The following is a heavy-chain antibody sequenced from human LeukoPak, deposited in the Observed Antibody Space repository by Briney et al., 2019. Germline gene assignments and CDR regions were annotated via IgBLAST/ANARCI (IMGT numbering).Heavy chain of an antibody. CDR3: ARDSYYYDSSGSHSDY. Sequence: GASVKVSCKASGGTFSSYAISWVRQAPGQGLEWMGGIIPIFGTSNYAQEFQGRGTITADESTSTDYMELSSLRSEDTAVYYCARDSYYYDSSGSHSDYWGQGTLVTVSS. D-gene: IGHD3-22*01. CDR1: GGTFSSYA. V-gene: IGHV1-69*13. CDR2: IIPIFGTS. J-gene: IGHJ4*02.